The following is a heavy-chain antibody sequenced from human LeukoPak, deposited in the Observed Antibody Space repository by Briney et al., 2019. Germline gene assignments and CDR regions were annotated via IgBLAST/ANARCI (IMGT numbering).Heavy chain of an antibody. J-gene: IGHJ4*02. CDR3: ANRYSSGWYRDRTIDY. Sequence: GGSLRLSCAASGITFSSHAMTWVRQAPGKGLEWVAAIRGNGATTDYADSVKGRFTISRDNSKSTLYLQMNSLRAEDTAVYYCANRYSSGWYRDRTIDYWGQGTLVTVSS. CDR2: IRGNGATT. D-gene: IGHD6-19*01. V-gene: IGHV3-23*01. CDR1: GITFSSHA.